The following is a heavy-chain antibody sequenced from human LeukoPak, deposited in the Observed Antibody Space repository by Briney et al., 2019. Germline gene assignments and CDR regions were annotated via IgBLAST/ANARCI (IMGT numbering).Heavy chain of an antibody. Sequence: GGSLRLSCAASGFTFSSYSMNWVRQAPGKGLEWVSSISSSSSYIYYADSVKGRFTISRDNAKNSLYLQMNSLRAEDTAVYYCARDKVGYTYGYVRAHYGMDVWGQGTTVIVSS. CDR1: GFTFSSYS. D-gene: IGHD5-18*01. V-gene: IGHV3-21*01. CDR3: ARDKVGYTYGYVRAHYGMDV. J-gene: IGHJ6*02. CDR2: ISSSSSYI.